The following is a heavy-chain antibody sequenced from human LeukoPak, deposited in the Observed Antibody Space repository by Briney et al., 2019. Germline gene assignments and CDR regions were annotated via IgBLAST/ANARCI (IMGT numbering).Heavy chain of an antibody. CDR3: VRGPGRGYDLEP. D-gene: IGHD3-22*01. Sequence: PSDTLSLTCAVSAGSICNSYCSWARQPPGKGLQFIGYISTGGDINYNPSLRSRAPMSINPSNNQLSLTLTSVTTADTAVYFCVRGPGRGYDLEPWGQGSLVTVSS. V-gene: IGHV4-4*08. J-gene: IGHJ5*02. CDR1: AGSICNSY. CDR2: ISTGGDI.